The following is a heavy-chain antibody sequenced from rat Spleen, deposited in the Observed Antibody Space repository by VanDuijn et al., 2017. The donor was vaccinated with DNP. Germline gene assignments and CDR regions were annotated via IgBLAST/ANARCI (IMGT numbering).Heavy chain of an antibody. V-gene: IGHV5-46*01. D-gene: IGHD1-1*01. CDR3: ARLRLEWEVRAMDA. CDR2: ISTGGGNT. J-gene: IGHJ4*01. Sequence: EVQLVESGGGLVQPGRSMKLSCAASGFTFSSFPMAWVRQAPTKGLEWVATISTGGGNTYYRDSVKGRFTISRDNAKSTLYLQMDSLRSEDTATYYCARLRLEWEVRAMDAWGQGTSVTVSS. CDR1: GFTFSSFP.